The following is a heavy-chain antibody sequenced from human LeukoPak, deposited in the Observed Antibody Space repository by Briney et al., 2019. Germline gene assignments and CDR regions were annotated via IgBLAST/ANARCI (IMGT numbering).Heavy chain of an antibody. D-gene: IGHD5-24*01. Sequence: SETLSLTCTVSGGSVSSSSYYWSWIRQPPGKGLEWIGYIYYSGSTNYSPSLKSRVTISIDTSKNQFSLKLSSVTAADTAVYYCARDQRDGYLGFYFDYWGQGTLVTVSS. CDR1: GGSVSSSSYY. CDR2: IYYSGST. V-gene: IGHV4-61*01. J-gene: IGHJ4*02. CDR3: ARDQRDGYLGFYFDY.